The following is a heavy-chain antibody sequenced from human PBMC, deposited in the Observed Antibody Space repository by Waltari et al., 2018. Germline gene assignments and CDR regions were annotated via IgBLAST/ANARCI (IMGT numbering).Heavy chain of an antibody. CDR3: ARDNFDWLLASFDY. D-gene: IGHD3-9*01. CDR1: GYSISSGYY. Sequence: QVQLQESGPGLVKPSETLSLTCAVSGYSISSGYYWGWIRRPPGKGLEWIGSIYHSGSTYYNPSLKSRVTISVDTSKNQFSLKLSSVTAADTAVYYCARDNFDWLLASFDYWGQGTLVTVSS. J-gene: IGHJ4*02. CDR2: IYHSGST. V-gene: IGHV4-38-2*01.